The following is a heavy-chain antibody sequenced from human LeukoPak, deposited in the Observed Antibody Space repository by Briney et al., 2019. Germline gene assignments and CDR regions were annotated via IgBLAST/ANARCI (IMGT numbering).Heavy chain of an antibody. V-gene: IGHV3-53*01. CDR3: ASGVTFGGVIVHDY. J-gene: IGHJ4*02. Sequence: PGGSLRLSCAASGFTVSSNYMSRVRQAPGKGLVWVSVIYSGGSTYYADSVKGRFTISRDNSKNTLYLQMNSLRAEDTAVYYCASGVTFGGVIVHDYWGQGTLVTVSS. D-gene: IGHD3-16*02. CDR1: GFTVSSNY. CDR2: IYSGGST.